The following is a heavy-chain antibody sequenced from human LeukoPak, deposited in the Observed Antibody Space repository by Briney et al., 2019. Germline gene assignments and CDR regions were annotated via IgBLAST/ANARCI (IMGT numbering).Heavy chain of an antibody. V-gene: IGHV4-30-2*01. Sequence: PSETLSLTCAVSGGSISSGGNSWSWIRQPPGKGLEWIGYIYHSGTTYYNPSLKSRVTISVDRSKNQFSLTLSSVTAADTAVYYCARHLAEYFRHWGQGTLVTVSS. J-gene: IGHJ1*01. CDR2: IYHSGTT. CDR3: ARHLAEYFRH. CDR1: GGSISSGGNS.